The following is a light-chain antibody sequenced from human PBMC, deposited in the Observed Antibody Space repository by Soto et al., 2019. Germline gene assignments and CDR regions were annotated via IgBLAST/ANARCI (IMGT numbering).Light chain of an antibody. Sequence: EIVLTQSPGTLSLSPGDRATLSCRASQSVGSNYLAWYQQKPGQAPRLLIYAASSRAPGIPARFSGSGSGTDFTLTISRLEAEDFAVYYCQQYGGSPWTFGQGTKVEIE. J-gene: IGKJ1*01. CDR1: QSVGSNY. CDR3: QQYGGSPWT. CDR2: AAS. V-gene: IGKV3-20*01.